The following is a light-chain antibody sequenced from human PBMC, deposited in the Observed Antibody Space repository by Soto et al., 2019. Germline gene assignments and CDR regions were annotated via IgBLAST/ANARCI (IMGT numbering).Light chain of an antibody. V-gene: IGLV1-47*01. Sequence: QSVLTQPPSASGTPGQRVTISCSGSSSNIGSNYVYWYQQLPGTAPKLLIYRNNQRPSGVPDRFSCSKSGTSASLAISGLRSEDEADYYCAAWDDSLSGNWVFGGGTKLTVL. CDR1: SSNIGSNY. CDR3: AAWDDSLSGNWV. J-gene: IGLJ3*02. CDR2: RNN.